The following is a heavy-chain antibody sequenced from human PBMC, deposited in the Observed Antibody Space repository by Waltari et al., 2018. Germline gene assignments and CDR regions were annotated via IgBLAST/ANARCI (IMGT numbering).Heavy chain of an antibody. CDR3: VSGLGEMATNPYFYYYMDV. Sequence: EVQLVESGGGLVQPGGSLRLSCAASGFTFSAYSVSWVRQAPGTGVAWVSRIGDATATSYYAGSVKGRFSISRDNTKNSLYLQMKSLRAEDSAVYYCVSGLGEMATNPYFYYYMDVWGKGTTVTVSS. J-gene: IGHJ6*03. D-gene: IGHD5-12*01. CDR1: GFTFSAYS. CDR2: IGDATATS. V-gene: IGHV3-48*04.